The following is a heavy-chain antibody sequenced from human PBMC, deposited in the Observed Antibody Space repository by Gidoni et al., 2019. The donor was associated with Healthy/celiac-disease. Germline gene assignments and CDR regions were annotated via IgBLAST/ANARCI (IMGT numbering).Heavy chain of an antibody. CDR1: GFTFSSYS. CDR2: ISSSSSYI. D-gene: IGHD6-6*01. Sequence: EVQLVESGGGLVKPGGSLRLSCAASGFTFSSYSMNWVRQAPGKGLEWVSSISSSSSYIYYADSVKGRFTISRDNAKNSLYLQMNSLRAEDTAVYYCARENREDSSSSWYFDLWGRGTLVTVSS. CDR3: ARENREDSSSSWYFDL. J-gene: IGHJ2*01. V-gene: IGHV3-21*01.